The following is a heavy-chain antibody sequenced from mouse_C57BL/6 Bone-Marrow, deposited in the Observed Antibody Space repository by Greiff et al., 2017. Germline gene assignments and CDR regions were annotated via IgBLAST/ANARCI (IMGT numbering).Heavy chain of an antibody. V-gene: IGHV14-4*01. Sequence: EVKLQQSGAELVRPGASVKLSCTASGFNIKDDYMHWVKQRPEQGLEWIGWIDPENGDTEYASKFQGKATITADTSSNTAYLQLSSLTSEDTAVYYCTTADYDGGLAYWGQGTLVTVSA. D-gene: IGHD2-4*01. CDR2: IDPENGDT. CDR1: GFNIKDDY. J-gene: IGHJ3*01. CDR3: TTADYDGGLAY.